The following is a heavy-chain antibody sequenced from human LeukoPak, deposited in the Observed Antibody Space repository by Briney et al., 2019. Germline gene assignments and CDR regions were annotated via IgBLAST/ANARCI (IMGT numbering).Heavy chain of an antibody. Sequence: SETLSLTCTVSGGSISSYYWSWIRQPPGKGLEWIGYIYYSGGTNYNPSLKSRVTISVDTSKNQFSLKLSSVTAADTAVYYCARHHYYYDSSGYYYSDHYFDYWGQGTLVTVSS. CDR1: GGSISSYY. D-gene: IGHD3-22*01. J-gene: IGHJ4*02. CDR3: ARHHYYYDSSGYYYSDHYFDY. V-gene: IGHV4-59*08. CDR2: IYYSGGT.